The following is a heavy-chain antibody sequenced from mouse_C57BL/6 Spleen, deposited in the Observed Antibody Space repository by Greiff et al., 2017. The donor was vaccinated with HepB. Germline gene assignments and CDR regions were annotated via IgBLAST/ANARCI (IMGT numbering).Heavy chain of an antibody. V-gene: IGHV1-39*01. D-gene: IGHD4-1*01. Sequence: VQLKESGPELVKPGASVKITCKASGYSFTDYNMNWVKQSNGKSLEWVGVINPNYGTTSYNQKFKGKATLTVDQSSSTAYMQLNSLTSEDSAVYYGARGGTETSVGRMDYWGQGTSVTVSS. CDR1: GYSFTDYN. CDR2: INPNYGTT. CDR3: ARGGTETSVGRMDY. J-gene: IGHJ4*01.